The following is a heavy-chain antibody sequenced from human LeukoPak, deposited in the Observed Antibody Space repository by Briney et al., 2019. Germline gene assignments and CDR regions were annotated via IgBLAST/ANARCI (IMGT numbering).Heavy chain of an antibody. D-gene: IGHD3-3*01. CDR2: IYPGDSDT. CDR3: ARRPTYYDFWSGPSGDAFDI. CDR1: GYGFTSYW. Sequence: GESLKISCKGSGYGFTSYWIGWVRQMPGKGLEWMGIIYPGDSDTRYSPSFQGQVTISADKSISTAYLQWSSLKASDTAMYYCARRPTYYDFWSGPSGDAFDIWGQGTMVTVSS. J-gene: IGHJ3*02. V-gene: IGHV5-51*01.